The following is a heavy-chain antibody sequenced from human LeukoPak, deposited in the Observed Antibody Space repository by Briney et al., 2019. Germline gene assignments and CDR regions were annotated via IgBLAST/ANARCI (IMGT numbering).Heavy chain of an antibody. CDR3: ARVSGRIQVWPQPFGDGMDV. Sequence: GGSLRLSCAASRFTLSRYVMGWVRQAPGKGLECVSAISVGGRSTSDADSVKGRFTISREDSKNTLDLQMNSLRAEDTAIYYCARVSGRIQVWPQPFGDGMDVWGQGTTVTVSS. CDR1: RFTLSRYV. J-gene: IGHJ6*02. D-gene: IGHD5-18*01. V-gene: IGHV3-23*01. CDR2: ISVGGRST.